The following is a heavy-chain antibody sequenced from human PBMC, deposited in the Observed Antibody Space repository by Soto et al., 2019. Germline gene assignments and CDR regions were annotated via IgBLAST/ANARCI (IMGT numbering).Heavy chain of an antibody. D-gene: IGHD2-21*01. Sequence: SETPSLTCTASGGSISSYYWSWIRQPPGKGLEWIGYIYYSGSTKYNPSLKSRVTISVDTSKNQFSLKLSSVTAADTDVYYCARGNSIRYPSPEYFQHWGQGTLVTVSS. CDR2: IYYSGST. CDR3: ARGNSIRYPSPEYFQH. J-gene: IGHJ1*01. CDR1: GGSISSYY. V-gene: IGHV4-59*01.